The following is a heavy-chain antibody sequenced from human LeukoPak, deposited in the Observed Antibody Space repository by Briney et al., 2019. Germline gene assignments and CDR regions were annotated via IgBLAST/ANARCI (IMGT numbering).Heavy chain of an antibody. CDR1: GFTFDDYA. D-gene: IGHD1-1*01. V-gene: IGHV3-20*01. Sequence: TGGSLRLSCAASGFTFDDYAMSWVRHAPGKGLEWVSGINWNGGSTGYVDSVKGRFTISRDNAKNSLYLQMNSLRADDTALYHCARGHTTSPFDYWGQGTLVTVSS. CDR3: ARGHTTSPFDY. J-gene: IGHJ4*02. CDR2: INWNGGST.